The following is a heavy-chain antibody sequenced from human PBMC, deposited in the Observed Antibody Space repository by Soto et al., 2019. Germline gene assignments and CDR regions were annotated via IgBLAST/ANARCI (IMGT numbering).Heavy chain of an antibody. CDR2: ISTSGGST. D-gene: IGHD1-1*01. CDR3: ARPDGATYNFRY. CDR1: GFTFNAYS. J-gene: IGHJ4*02. V-gene: IGHV3-23*01. Sequence: DVQLLESGGSLVQPGGSLRLSCAASGFTFNAYSLSWVRQAPGKGLEWVSAISTSGGSTYYTAPVKGRFTISRDNSQNTLYLQRNSLRAEDTAVYYCARPDGATYNFRYWGQGTRVTVSS.